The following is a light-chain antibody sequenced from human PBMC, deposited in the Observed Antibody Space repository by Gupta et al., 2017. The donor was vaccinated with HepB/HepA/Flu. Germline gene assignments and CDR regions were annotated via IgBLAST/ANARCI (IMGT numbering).Light chain of an antibody. CDR2: DNG. Sequence: QSVLTQPTSVSEAPRQGVTIYCSGRSSNIGNNAVNWYQQFPGKPPILLMYDNGQRPSGVSGRFSGSESGTSASLAISGLQSDDEADYFCATWDDTLNGVVFGGGTKLTVL. J-gene: IGLJ2*01. V-gene: IGLV1-36*01. CDR1: SSNIGNNA. CDR3: ATWDDTLNGVV.